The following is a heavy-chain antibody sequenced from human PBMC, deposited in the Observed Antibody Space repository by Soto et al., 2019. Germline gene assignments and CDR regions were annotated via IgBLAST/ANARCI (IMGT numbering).Heavy chain of an antibody. J-gene: IGHJ6*03. CDR3: ASYHYLDLWTGSRHYMDV. D-gene: IGHD3-9*01. CDR1: GGSLSGYY. V-gene: IGHV4-34*01. Sequence: QVHLEQWGAGLLNPSETLSLTCAVYGGSLSGYYWSWVRQSPGKGLEWIGEINHSGTTNYNPSLNTRVTISADTSKHQFSLRLSSVTAADSAVYYCASYHYLDLWTGSRHYMDVWGRGTTVTVSS. CDR2: INHSGTT.